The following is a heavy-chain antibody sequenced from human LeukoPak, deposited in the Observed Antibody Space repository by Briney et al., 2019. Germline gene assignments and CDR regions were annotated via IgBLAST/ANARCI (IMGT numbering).Heavy chain of an antibody. Sequence: GGSLRLSCAASGFMFSSYWMSWVRQAPGKGLEWVADIKEDGSEKSYVDSVKGRFTISRDNAKKSLYLQMNSLRAEDTAVYYCARDDYNWSVDAFHIWGQGTMVTVSS. CDR3: ARDDYNWSVDAFHI. J-gene: IGHJ3*02. D-gene: IGHD1-20*01. CDR2: IKEDGSEK. V-gene: IGHV3-7*01. CDR1: GFMFSSYW.